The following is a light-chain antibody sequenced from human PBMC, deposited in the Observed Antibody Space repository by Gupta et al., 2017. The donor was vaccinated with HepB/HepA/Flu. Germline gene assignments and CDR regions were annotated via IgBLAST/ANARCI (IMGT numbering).Light chain of an antibody. CDR1: SSNIGSNY. V-gene: IGLV1-47*01. J-gene: IGLJ1*01. CDR2: RNN. CDR3: ATWDDSLSGYV. Sequence: QSVLTQPPSASGTPGQRVTISCSGSSSNIGSNYVYWYQQFPGTAPKLLIYRNNQRPSGVPDRFSGSKSGTSAFLAISGLRSDDEADYYCATWDDSLSGYVFGKWTNVTVL.